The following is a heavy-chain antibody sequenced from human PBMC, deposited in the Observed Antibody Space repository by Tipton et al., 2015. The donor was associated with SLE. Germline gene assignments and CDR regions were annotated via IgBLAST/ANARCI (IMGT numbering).Heavy chain of an antibody. CDR1: GGSISSYY. CDR3: ARVGDYFLDY. J-gene: IGHJ4*02. CDR2: IYYSGST. Sequence: LRLFCTVSGGSISSYYWSWIRQPPGKGLEWIGYIYYSGSTNYNPSLKSRVTISVDTSKNQFSLKLSSVTAADTAVYYCARVGDYFLDYWGQGTLVTVSS. V-gene: IGHV4-59*01. D-gene: IGHD2/OR15-2a*01.